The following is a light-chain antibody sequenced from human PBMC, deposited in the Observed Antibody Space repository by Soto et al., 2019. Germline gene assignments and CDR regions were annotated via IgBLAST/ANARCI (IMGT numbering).Light chain of an antibody. CDR3: QQYDNWPLT. Sequence: EIVMTQSPATLSLSPGERATLSCRASQSVSSSYLAWYQQKPGQAPRLLIYGASSRATVIPDRFSGSGSGTEFTLTISSLQSQDFAVYYCQQYDNWPLTFGGGTKVEIK. CDR1: QSVSSSY. V-gene: IGKV3D-15*01. J-gene: IGKJ4*01. CDR2: GAS.